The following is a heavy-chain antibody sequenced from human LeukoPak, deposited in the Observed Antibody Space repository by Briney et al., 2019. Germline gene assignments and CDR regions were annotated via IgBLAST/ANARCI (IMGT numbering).Heavy chain of an antibody. CDR1: GFTFDDYG. V-gene: IGHV3-20*04. J-gene: IGHJ4*02. D-gene: IGHD2-2*01. Sequence: GGSLRLSCAASGFTFDDYGMSWVRQAPGKGLEWVSGINWNGGSKGYADSVKGRFTISRDNAKNSLYLQMNSLGAEDTASYYCARDVLRFCSSTSCYASWSYWGQGTLVTVSS. CDR3: ARDVLRFCSSTSCYASWSY. CDR2: INWNGGSK.